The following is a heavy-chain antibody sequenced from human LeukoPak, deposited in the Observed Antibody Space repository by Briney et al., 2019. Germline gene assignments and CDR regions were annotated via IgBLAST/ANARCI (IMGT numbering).Heavy chain of an antibody. CDR3: ARHGGSLGYFDY. D-gene: IGHD1-26*01. V-gene: IGHV4-59*08. CDR1: GGSISTYY. Sequence: SETLSLTCSVSGGSISTYYWSWIRQTPGKGLEWIGYVFYSGTTNYNPSLKGRVTISSDTSKSQFSLNLRSVNVADTAIYYCARHGGSLGYFDYWGQGTLVTVSS. J-gene: IGHJ4*02. CDR2: VFYSGTT.